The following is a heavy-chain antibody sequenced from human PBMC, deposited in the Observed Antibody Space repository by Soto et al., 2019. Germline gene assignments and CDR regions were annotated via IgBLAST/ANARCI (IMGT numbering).Heavy chain of an antibody. D-gene: IGHD1-7*01. CDR2: ISAYNGNT. CDR1: GYTFTSYG. Sequence: QVKLVQSGAEVKKPGASVKVSCKASGYTFTSYGISWVRQAPGQGLEWMGWISAYNGNTNYAQKLQGRVTMTTDTATSTAYMELRNLRSDDTAVYYCARDRTITGTTYLDYWGQGTLVTVSS. CDR3: ARDRTITGTTYLDY. J-gene: IGHJ4*02. V-gene: IGHV1-18*01.